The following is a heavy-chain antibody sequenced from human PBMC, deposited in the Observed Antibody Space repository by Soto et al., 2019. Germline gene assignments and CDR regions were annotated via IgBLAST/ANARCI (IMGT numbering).Heavy chain of an antibody. Sequence: WGSLRLSCAASGFTFSSYAIIWFRQSPLKWLEWVSAISGSGGSTYYADSVKGRFTISRDNSKNTLYLQMNSLRAEDTAVYYCAKPAGIAAAGNLDYWGQGTLVTVSS. J-gene: IGHJ4*02. CDR2: ISGSGGST. V-gene: IGHV3-23*01. CDR1: GFTFSSYA. CDR3: AKPAGIAAAGNLDY. D-gene: IGHD6-13*01.